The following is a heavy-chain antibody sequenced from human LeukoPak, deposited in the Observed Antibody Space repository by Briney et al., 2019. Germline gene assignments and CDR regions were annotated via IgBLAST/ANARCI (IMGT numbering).Heavy chain of an antibody. Sequence: GASVKVSCKASGYTFTGYYIHWVRQAPGRGLEWMGRINPNGGGTNYAQKFQGRVTMTSDTSISTAYMELSRLRSDDTAVYYCARERKITIFGVACDYWGQGTLVTVSS. V-gene: IGHV1-2*06. CDR3: ARERKITIFGVACDY. CDR1: GYTFTGYY. J-gene: IGHJ4*02. CDR2: INPNGGGT. D-gene: IGHD3-3*01.